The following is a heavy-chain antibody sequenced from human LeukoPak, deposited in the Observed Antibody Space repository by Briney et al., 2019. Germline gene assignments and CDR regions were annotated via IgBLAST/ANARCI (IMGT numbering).Heavy chain of an antibody. D-gene: IGHD6-19*01. CDR3: AKVVVQWLVLEGVYFDY. CDR2: IWYDGSNK. V-gene: IGHV3-33*06. Sequence: PGGSLRLSCAASGFTFSSYGMHWVRQAPGKGLEWVAVIWYDGSNKYYADSVKGRFTISRDNSKNALYLQMNSLRAEDTAVYYCAKVVVQWLVLEGVYFDYWGQGTLVTVSS. CDR1: GFTFSSYG. J-gene: IGHJ4*02.